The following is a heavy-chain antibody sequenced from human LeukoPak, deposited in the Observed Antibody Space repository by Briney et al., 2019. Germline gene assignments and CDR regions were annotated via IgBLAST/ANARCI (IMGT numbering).Heavy chain of an antibody. CDR1: GGSLSSHY. CDR2: IHDTGST. Sequence: SETLSLTRSVSGGSLSSHYWSWIRQPPGKGLELIGHIHDTGSTFYNPSLRGRVTISLDTSNNQFSLKLTSMTAADTAVYYCARFSSGCSTSSCYLTYWGQGTLVTVS. D-gene: IGHD2-2*01. J-gene: IGHJ4*02. CDR3: ARFSSGCSTSSCYLTY. V-gene: IGHV4-59*11.